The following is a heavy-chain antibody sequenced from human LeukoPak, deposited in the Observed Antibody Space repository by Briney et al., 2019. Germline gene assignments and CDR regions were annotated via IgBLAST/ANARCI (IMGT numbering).Heavy chain of an antibody. CDR1: GGTFSSYA. J-gene: IGHJ4*02. CDR2: INPNTGGT. Sequence: ASVKVSCKASGGTFSSYAISWVRRAPGQGLEWMGRINPNTGGTDYAQKFQGRVTMTRDTSISTAYMDLSRLKSDDTAVYYCARDYCSSTSCLFDYWGQGTLVTVSS. CDR3: ARDYCSSTSCLFDY. D-gene: IGHD2-2*01. V-gene: IGHV1-2*06.